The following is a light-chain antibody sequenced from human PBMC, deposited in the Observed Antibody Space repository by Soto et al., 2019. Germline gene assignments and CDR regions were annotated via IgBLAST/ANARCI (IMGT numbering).Light chain of an antibody. CDR2: DDS. J-gene: IGLJ2*01. CDR3: QVWDTSSDLVV. V-gene: IGLV3-21*02. CDR1: NIGRRT. Sequence: SYELTQPPSVSVAPGQTATSNCGGDNIGRRTMHWYQQKPGQLPVLVVYDDSDRPSGIPERFSGSNSGNTATLTISRVEAGDEADYYCQVWDTSSDLVVFGGGTKLTVL.